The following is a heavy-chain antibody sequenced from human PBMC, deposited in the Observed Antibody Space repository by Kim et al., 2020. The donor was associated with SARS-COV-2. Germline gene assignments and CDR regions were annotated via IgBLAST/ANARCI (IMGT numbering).Heavy chain of an antibody. CDR2: IYYSGST. CDR1: GGSISSSSYY. V-gene: IGHV4-39*01. D-gene: IGHD3-16*01. J-gene: IGHJ4*02. Sequence: SETLSLTCTVSGGSISSSSYYWGWIRQPPGKGLEWIGSIYYSGSTYYNPSLKSRVTISVDTSKNQFSLKLSAVTAADTAVYYCARAPAGGSFFDYWGQGTLVTVSS. CDR3: ARAPAGGSFFDY.